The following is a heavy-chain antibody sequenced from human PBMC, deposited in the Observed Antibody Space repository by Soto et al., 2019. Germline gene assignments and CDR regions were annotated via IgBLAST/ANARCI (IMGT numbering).Heavy chain of an antibody. Sequence: GGSMRLSCAASGFTCSSYGMHCVRQTPGKGLEWVAVISYDGSNKYYADSVKGRFTISRDNSKNTLYLQMNSLRAEDTAVYYCARVDYYDSSARTFDYWGQGTLVTVS. CDR3: ARVDYYDSSARTFDY. CDR1: GFTCSSYG. V-gene: IGHV3-30-3*01. D-gene: IGHD3-22*01. CDR2: ISYDGSNK. J-gene: IGHJ4*02.